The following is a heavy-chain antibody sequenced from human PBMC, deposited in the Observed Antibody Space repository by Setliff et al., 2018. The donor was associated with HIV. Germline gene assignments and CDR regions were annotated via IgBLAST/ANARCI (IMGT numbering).Heavy chain of an antibody. J-gene: IGHJ4*02. V-gene: IGHV5-51*01. Sequence: GESLKISCKASGYIFTNYWIGWVRQMPGEGLEWMGVIYGDGSDPRYSPSFQGQITISADKSTSSSYLQWSSLKASDTAMYYCARVGRGYYDILTGISVWGQGTLVTVSS. D-gene: IGHD3-9*01. CDR1: GYIFTNYW. CDR3: ARVGRGYYDILTGISV. CDR2: IYGDGSDP.